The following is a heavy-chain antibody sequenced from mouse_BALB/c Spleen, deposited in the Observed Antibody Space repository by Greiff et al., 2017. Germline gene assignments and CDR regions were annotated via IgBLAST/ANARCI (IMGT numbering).Heavy chain of an antibody. CDR1: GFTFSSYA. J-gene: IGHJ3*01. V-gene: IGHV5-6-5*01. Sequence: EVQRVESGGGLVKPGGSLKLSCAASGFTFSSYAMSWVRQTPEKRLEWVASISSGGSTYYPDSVKGRFTISRDNARNILYLQMSSLRSEDTAMYYCARGDYRYDGFAYWGQGTLVTVSA. CDR2: ISSGGST. CDR3: ARGDYRYDGFAY. D-gene: IGHD2-14*01.